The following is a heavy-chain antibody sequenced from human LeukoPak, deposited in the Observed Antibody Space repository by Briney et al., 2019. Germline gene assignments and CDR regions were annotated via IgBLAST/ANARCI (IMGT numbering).Heavy chain of an antibody. CDR3: ARETVPAIAAPRGLNY. CDR1: GYTFTDYY. Sequence: ASVKVSCKASGYTFTDYYIHWVRQAPGQGLEWMGWINPNSGDTNYAQKFQGRVTMTRDTSISTAYMGLSRLRSDDTAVYYCARETVPAIAAPRGLNYWGQGTLVTVSS. J-gene: IGHJ4*02. D-gene: IGHD6-13*01. V-gene: IGHV1-2*02. CDR2: INPNSGDT.